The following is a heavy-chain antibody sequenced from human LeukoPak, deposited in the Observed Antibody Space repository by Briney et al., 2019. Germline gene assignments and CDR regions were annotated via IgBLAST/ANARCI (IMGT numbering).Heavy chain of an antibody. CDR1: GYSFTDYY. J-gene: IGHJ5*02. CDR3: ARGGPELPDQNWMDP. D-gene: IGHD1-7*01. Sequence: ASVKVSCKTSGYSFTDYYMHWVRQAPGQGLEWMGWINPNSGGTNYAQKFQGRFTMTRDTSISTAYMELSRLRSDDTAVYYCARGGPELPDQNWMDPWGQGTLVTVSS. CDR2: INPNSGGT. V-gene: IGHV1-2*02.